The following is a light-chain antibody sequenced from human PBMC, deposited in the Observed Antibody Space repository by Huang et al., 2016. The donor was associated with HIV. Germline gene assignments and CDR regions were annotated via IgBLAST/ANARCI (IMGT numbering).Light chain of an antibody. CDR2: EAA. CDR1: QSVSSY. J-gene: IGKJ1*01. V-gene: IGKV3-11*01. CDR3: QQRTNWPTWT. Sequence: EIVLTQSPATLSLSPGERATLSCRASQSVSSYLAWYQQNPGQAPMLLIYEAANRATGIPARFSGSGSGIDFTLTISSLEPEDFAVYYCQQRTNWPTWTFGQGTKVEIK.